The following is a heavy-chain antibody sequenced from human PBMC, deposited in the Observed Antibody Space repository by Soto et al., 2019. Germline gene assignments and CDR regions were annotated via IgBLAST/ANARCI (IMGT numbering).Heavy chain of an antibody. J-gene: IGHJ4*02. V-gene: IGHV3-66*01. CDR2: IYSDGST. CDR1: GFTVSSNY. D-gene: IGHD6-13*01. Sequence: EVQLVESGGGLVQPGGSLRLSCAASGFTVSSNYMTWVRQAPGKGLEWVSLIYSDGSTYYADSVKVRFTISRDSSKYTLYLQLNSLRAEDTAVYYCARDGSSWYFELDYWGQGTLVTVSS. CDR3: ARDGSSWYFELDY.